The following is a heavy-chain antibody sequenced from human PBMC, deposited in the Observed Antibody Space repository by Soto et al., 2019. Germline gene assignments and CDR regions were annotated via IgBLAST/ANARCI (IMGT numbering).Heavy chain of an antibody. J-gene: IGHJ3*02. V-gene: IGHV3-23*01. CDR2: ISGSGGST. CDR3: AKDRDDGYCSGGSYYPDAFDI. D-gene: IGHD2-15*01. Sequence: GGSLRLSCAASGFTFSSYAMSWVRQAPGKGLEWVSAISGSGGSTYYADSVKGRFTISRDNSKNTLYLQMNSLRAEDTVVYYCAKDRDDGYCSGGSYYPDAFDIWGQGTMVTVSS. CDR1: GFTFSSYA.